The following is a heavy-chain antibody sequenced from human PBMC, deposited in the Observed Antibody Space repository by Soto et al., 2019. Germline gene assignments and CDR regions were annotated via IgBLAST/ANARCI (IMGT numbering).Heavy chain of an antibody. CDR3: ARAYVIMVRGVVGDF. V-gene: IGHV3-30-3*01. J-gene: IGHJ4*02. CDR2: ISYDGSNT. Sequence: QVQLVESGGGVVQPGRSLRLSCAASGFTFSSYAMHWVRQAPGKGLEWVAVISYDGSNTYYADSVKGRFTISRDNSKNTLYLQMNSLRAEDTAVYYCARAYVIMVRGVVGDFWGQGTLVTVSS. D-gene: IGHD3-10*01. CDR1: GFTFSSYA.